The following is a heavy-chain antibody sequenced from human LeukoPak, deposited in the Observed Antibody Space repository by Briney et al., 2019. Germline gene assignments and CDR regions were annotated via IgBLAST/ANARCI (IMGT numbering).Heavy chain of an antibody. V-gene: IGHV4-59*01. J-gene: IGHJ5*02. D-gene: IGHD1-7*01. Sequence: PSETLSLTCTVSSGSISSYCWSWIRQPPGKGLEWIGYIYYSGSTNYNPSLKSRVTISVDTSKNQFSLKLSSVTAADTAVYYCARGNWNYVWFDPWGQGTLVTVSS. CDR2: IYYSGST. CDR3: ARGNWNYVWFDP. CDR1: SGSISSYC.